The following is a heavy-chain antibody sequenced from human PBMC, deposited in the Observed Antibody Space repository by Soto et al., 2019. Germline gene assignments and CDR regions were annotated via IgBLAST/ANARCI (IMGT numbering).Heavy chain of an antibody. CDR2: IWHDGINK. V-gene: IGHV3-33*01. CDR3: ARFPFRATGARSYYYYYAMDV. J-gene: IGHJ6*02. D-gene: IGHD1-1*01. Sequence: HPGGSLRLSCAASGFTFSSYGMHWVRQAPGKGLEWVAVIWHDGINKYYADSVKGRFAISRDNSKNTLYLQMNSLRAEDTAVYYCARFPFRATGARSYYYYYAMDVWGQGTTVTVSS. CDR1: GFTFSSYG.